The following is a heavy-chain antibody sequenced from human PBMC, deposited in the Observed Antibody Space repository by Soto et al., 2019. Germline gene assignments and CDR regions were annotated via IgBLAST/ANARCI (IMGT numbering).Heavy chain of an antibody. CDR3: ARDKSTIFGVVRAPGNWFDP. CDR1: GGTFSSYA. J-gene: IGHJ5*02. Sequence: SVKVSCKASGGTFSSYAISWVRQAPGQGLEWMGGIIPIFGTANYAQKFQGRVTITADEPTSTAYMELSSLRSEDTAVYYCARDKSTIFGVVRAPGNWFDPWGQGTLVTVSS. CDR2: IIPIFGTA. V-gene: IGHV1-69*13. D-gene: IGHD3-3*01.